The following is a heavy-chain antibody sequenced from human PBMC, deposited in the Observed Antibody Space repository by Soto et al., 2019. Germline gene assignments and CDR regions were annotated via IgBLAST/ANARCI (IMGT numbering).Heavy chain of an antibody. CDR2: MYYTGNK. CDR1: GGSISSSTYY. V-gene: IGHV4-39*01. Sequence: SETLSLTCTVSGGSISSSTYYRDWIRQPPGKGLEWIGAMYYTGNKNYNPSLESRVTMSVDTSKNQFSLKLSSVTPTDTAVYYCARRSSSSLGSLFDPWGQGTLVTVSS. CDR3: ARRSSSSLGSLFDP. D-gene: IGHD6-6*01. J-gene: IGHJ5*02.